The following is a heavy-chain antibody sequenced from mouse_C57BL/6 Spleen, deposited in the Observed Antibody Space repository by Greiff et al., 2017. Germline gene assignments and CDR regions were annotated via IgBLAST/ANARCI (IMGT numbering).Heavy chain of an antibody. Sequence: QVQLQQPGAELVKPGASVKLSCKASGYTFTSYWMHWVKQRPGQGLEWIGMIHPNSGSTNYNEKFKSKATLTVDKSSSTAYMQLSSLTSEDSAVYYCAREYYYGSIFYAMDYWGQGTSVTVSS. V-gene: IGHV1-64*01. CDR3: AREYYYGSIFYAMDY. D-gene: IGHD1-1*01. CDR2: IHPNSGST. CDR1: GYTFTSYW. J-gene: IGHJ4*01.